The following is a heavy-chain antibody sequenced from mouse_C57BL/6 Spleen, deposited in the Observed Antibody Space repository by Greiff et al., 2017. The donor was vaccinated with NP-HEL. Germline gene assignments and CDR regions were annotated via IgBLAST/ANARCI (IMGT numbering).Heavy chain of an antibody. Sequence: EVQLVESGGGLVKPGGSLKLSCAASGFTFSSYAMSWVRQTPEKRLEWVATISDGGSYTYYPDNVKGRFTISRDNAKNNLYLQMSHLKSGDTAMYYCARVGKYYYGSSPWFAYWGQGTLVTVSA. CDR1: GFTFSSYA. J-gene: IGHJ3*01. CDR3: ARVGKYYYGSSPWFAY. D-gene: IGHD1-1*01. V-gene: IGHV5-4*01. CDR2: ISDGGSYT.